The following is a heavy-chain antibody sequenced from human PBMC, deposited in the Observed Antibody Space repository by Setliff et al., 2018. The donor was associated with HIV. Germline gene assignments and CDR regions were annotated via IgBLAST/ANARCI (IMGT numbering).Heavy chain of an antibody. D-gene: IGHD6-13*01. J-gene: IGHJ4*02. CDR1: GFTFTNYA. CDR2: IWYDGTNI. CDR3: VRASYSSSWYNIRPFDF. V-gene: IGHV3-33*08. Sequence: GGSLRLSCAASGFTFTNYAMSWVRQAPGKGLEWVAVIWYDGTNIYYADSVKDRFTISRDNSKNTLYLQMNSLRVEDTAVYYCVRASYSSSWYNIRPFDFWAQGTLVTVSS.